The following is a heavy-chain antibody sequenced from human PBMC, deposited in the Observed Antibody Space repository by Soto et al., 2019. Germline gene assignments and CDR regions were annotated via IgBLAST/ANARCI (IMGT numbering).Heavy chain of an antibody. CDR3: AGGKYPLEAWFDP. J-gene: IGHJ5*02. V-gene: IGHV4-31*03. Sequence: QVQLQESGPGLVKPSQTLSLTCTVSGGSISSGGYYWSWIRQHPGKGLEWIGYVYYSGSTYYNPSHKSGVTESVDTSKNQFSLKLSSVTAADTAVYYCAGGKYPLEAWFDPWGQGTLVTVSS. CDR1: GGSISSGGYY. CDR2: VYYSGST. D-gene: IGHD6-6*01.